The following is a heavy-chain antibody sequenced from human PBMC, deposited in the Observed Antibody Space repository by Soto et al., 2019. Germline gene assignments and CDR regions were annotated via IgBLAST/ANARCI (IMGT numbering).Heavy chain of an antibody. Sequence: SETLSLTCAVHGESFSGYYWSWIRQAPGKGLEWIGEINHSGSTNYNPSLKSRVTISVDTSKNQFSLKLNSVTGADTAVYYCARSDFWSGCLDYWGQGTLVTVS. CDR3: ARSDFWSGCLDY. J-gene: IGHJ4*02. CDR1: GESFSGYY. CDR2: INHSGST. D-gene: IGHD3-3*01. V-gene: IGHV4-34*01.